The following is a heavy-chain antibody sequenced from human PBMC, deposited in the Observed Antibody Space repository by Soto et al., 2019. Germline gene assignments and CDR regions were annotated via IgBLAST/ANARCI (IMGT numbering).Heavy chain of an antibody. V-gene: IGHV3-23*01. CDR1: GFTFSSYA. CDR2: ISGSGGST. J-gene: IGHJ4*02. CDR3: AKESYYYGSGSYPFDY. D-gene: IGHD3-10*01. Sequence: PGGSLRLSCAASGFTFSSYAMIWVRQAPGKGLEWVSAISGSGGSTYYADSVKGRFTISRDNSKNTLYLQMNSLRAEDTAVYYCAKESYYYGSGSYPFDYWGQGTLVTVSS.